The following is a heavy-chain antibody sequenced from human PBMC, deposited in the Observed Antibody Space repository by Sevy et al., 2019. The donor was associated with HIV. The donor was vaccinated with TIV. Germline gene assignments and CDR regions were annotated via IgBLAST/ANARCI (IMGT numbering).Heavy chain of an antibody. V-gene: IGHV4-39*01. J-gene: IGHJ5*02. CDR2: TYYSGST. CDR3: ARQANCSSTSCSMYNWFDP. D-gene: IGHD2-2*01. CDR1: GGSISSSSYY. Sequence: SETLSLTCTVSGGSISSSSYYWGWIRQPPGKGLEWIGSTYYSGSTYYNPSLKSRVTISVDTSKNQFSLKLSSVTAADTAVYYCARQANCSSTSCSMYNWFDPWGQGTLVTVSS.